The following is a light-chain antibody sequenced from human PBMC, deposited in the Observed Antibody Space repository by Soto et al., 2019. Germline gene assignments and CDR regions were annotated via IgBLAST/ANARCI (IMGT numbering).Light chain of an antibody. J-gene: IGKJ1*01. CDR3: QHYNSYSEA. V-gene: IGKV1-5*03. Sequence: DIQMSQSPSIVSASVGDRVTITCRASQSISSWLAWYQQKPGKAPKILIYKASSLESGVPSRFSGSGSGTEFTLTISSLQPDDFATYYCQHYNSYSEAFGQGTKVDI. CDR2: KAS. CDR1: QSISSW.